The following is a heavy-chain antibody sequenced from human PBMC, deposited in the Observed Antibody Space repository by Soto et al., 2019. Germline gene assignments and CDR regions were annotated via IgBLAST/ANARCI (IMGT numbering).Heavy chain of an antibody. CDR2: ISYDGSNK. V-gene: IGHV3-30-3*01. CDR3: ARGSLELSAYYYGMDV. CDR1: GFTFSSYA. J-gene: IGHJ6*02. D-gene: IGHD1-7*01. Sequence: GGSLRLSCAASGFTFSSYAMHWVRQAPGKGLEWVAVISYDGSNKYYADSVKGRFTISRDNSKNTLYLQMNSLRAEDTAVYYCARGSLELSAYYYGMDVWGQGTTVTVSS.